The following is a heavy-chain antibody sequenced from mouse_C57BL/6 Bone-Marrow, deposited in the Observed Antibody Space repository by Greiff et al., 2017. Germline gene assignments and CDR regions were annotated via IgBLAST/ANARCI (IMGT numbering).Heavy chain of an antibody. J-gene: IGHJ1*03. CDR2: IYPGDGDT. Sequence: QVHVKQSGAELVKPGASVKISCKASGYAFSSYWMNWVKQRPGKGLEWIGQIYPGDGDTNYNGKFKGKATLTADKSSSTAYMQLSGLTSEDSAVYFCARSKGIYDGPWYFDVWGTGTTVTVSS. CDR1: GYAFSSYW. CDR3: ARSKGIYDGPWYFDV. D-gene: IGHD2-3*01. V-gene: IGHV1-80*01.